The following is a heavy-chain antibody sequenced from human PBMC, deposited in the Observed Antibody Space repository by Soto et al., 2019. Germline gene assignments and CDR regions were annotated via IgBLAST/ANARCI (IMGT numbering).Heavy chain of an antibody. CDR1: GFTFSSYA. CDR3: ARAFNYYDTTGYYLSWYFDL. J-gene: IGHJ2*01. CDR2: ISYDGGKK. Sequence: QVQLVESGGGVVQPGRSLRLSCVVSGFTFSSYAMHWVRQAPGKGLEWVALISYDGGKKYYADSVKGRFTISRDNSKNAXYXXMNSLRAEDTAVYYCARAFNYYDTTGYYLSWYFDLWGRGTLVTVSS. D-gene: IGHD3-22*01. V-gene: IGHV3-30-3*01.